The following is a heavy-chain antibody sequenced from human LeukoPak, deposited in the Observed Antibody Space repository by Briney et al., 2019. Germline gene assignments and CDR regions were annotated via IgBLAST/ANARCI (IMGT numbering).Heavy chain of an antibody. Sequence: SQTLSLTCTVSGGSISSGSYYWSWIRQPAGKGLEWIGRIYTSGSTNYNPSLKSRVTISVDTSKNQFSLKLSSVTAADTAVYYCARGFLEMATTIDYWGQGTLVTVSS. CDR2: IYTSGST. V-gene: IGHV4-61*02. CDR1: GGSISSGSYY. D-gene: IGHD5-24*01. CDR3: ARGFLEMATTIDY. J-gene: IGHJ4*02.